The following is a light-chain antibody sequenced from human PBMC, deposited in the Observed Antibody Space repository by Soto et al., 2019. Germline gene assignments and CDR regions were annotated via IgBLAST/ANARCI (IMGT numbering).Light chain of an antibody. CDR3: QQYNT. V-gene: IGKV1-5*01. Sequence: DIQMTQSPSTLSASVGDRVIITCRAGQSISSRLAWYQQKPGKAPKVLIYNASTLESGVPSRFSGSGSGTEFTLTISSLQPDDFATYYCQQYNTFGQGTRLEIK. CDR2: NAS. J-gene: IGKJ5*01. CDR1: QSISSR.